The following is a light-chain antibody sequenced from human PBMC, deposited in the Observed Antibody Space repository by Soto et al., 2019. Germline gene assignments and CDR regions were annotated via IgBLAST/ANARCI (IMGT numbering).Light chain of an antibody. CDR3: NSYTSSSTHV. V-gene: IGLV2-14*01. Sequence: QSALTQPVSVSGSPGQSITISCTGSSSDVGGHNPVSWYQQHPGTAPKLIIYEVGNRPSGVSNRFSGSKSGNTASLTISGFQAEDEADYYCNSYTSSSTHVFGTGTKLTVL. CDR2: EVG. J-gene: IGLJ1*01. CDR1: SSDVGGHNP.